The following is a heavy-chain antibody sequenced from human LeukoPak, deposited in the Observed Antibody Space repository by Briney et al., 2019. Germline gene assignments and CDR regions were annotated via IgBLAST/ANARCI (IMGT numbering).Heavy chain of an antibody. CDR3: ARGPAGSRATLVS. CDR1: GGTFSSYA. CDR2: IIPIFGTA. J-gene: IGHJ4*02. Sequence: SVTVSCKASGGTFSSYAISWVRQAPGQGLEWMGGIIPIFGTANYAQKFHGRVTITADESTSTANVELRSLRSEDTALYDCARGPAGSRATLVSWGEGTLVTVSS. D-gene: IGHD6-19*01. V-gene: IGHV1-69*13.